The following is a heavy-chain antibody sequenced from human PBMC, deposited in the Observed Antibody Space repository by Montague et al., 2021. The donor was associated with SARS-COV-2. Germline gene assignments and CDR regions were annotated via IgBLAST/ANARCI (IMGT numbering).Heavy chain of an antibody. CDR3: ARDRPESWRISPGLAGLFATVVHSASGMDV. J-gene: IGHJ6*02. CDR2: IQTSGTS. Sequence: TLSLTCTVSGDSMTSGSHFWTWTRQPAGKGLEWIGHIQTSGTSNFSPSLRDRLTLSIDTSRNQFSLELRSVTAADTAVYYCARDRPESWRISPGLAGLFATVVHSASGMDVWGRGATV. V-gene: IGHV4-61*09. D-gene: IGHD1-1*01. CDR1: GDSMTSGSHF.